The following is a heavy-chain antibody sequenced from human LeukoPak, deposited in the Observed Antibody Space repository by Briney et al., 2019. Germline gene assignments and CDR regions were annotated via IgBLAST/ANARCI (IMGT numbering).Heavy chain of an antibody. V-gene: IGHV1-69*05. J-gene: IGHJ3*02. Sequence: GASVKISCKASGYTFTTSFTTYYMHWVRQAPGQGLEWMGGIIPIFGTANYAQKFQGRVTITTDESTSTAYMELSSLRSEDTAVYYCASGGGYCSSTSCYGNAFDIWGQGTMVTVSS. CDR2: IIPIFGTA. CDR3: ASGGGYCSSTSCYGNAFDI. CDR1: GYTFTTSFTTY. D-gene: IGHD2-2*01.